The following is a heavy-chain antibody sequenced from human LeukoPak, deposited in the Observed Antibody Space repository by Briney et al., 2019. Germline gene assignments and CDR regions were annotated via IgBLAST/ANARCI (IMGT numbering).Heavy chain of an antibody. J-gene: IGHJ6*03. V-gene: IGHV4-59*01. D-gene: IGHD2-15*01. CDR2: IHYSGST. CDR3: ARTTEGYCRGRSCYSYYYYMDV. Sequence: SETLSLTCTVSGGSISSYYWSWIRQPPGKGLEWIGYIHYSGSTNYNPSLKSRVTISVDTSKNQFSLKLRSVTAADTAVYYCARTTEGYCRGRSCYSYYYYMDVWGKGTTVTISS. CDR1: GGSISSYY.